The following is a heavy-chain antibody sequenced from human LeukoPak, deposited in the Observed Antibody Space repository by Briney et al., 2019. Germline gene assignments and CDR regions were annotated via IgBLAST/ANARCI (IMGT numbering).Heavy chain of an antibody. J-gene: IGHJ4*02. Sequence: SETLSLTCSVSGGSFSSSSYYWGWIRQPPGKGLEWIGSISYSGSTFYNPSLKSRVTISVDTSKNQFSLKLSSVTAADTAVYYCARQKKNYYDSSGYSDYWGQGTLVTVSS. D-gene: IGHD3-22*01. V-gene: IGHV4-39*01. CDR3: ARQKKNYYDSSGYSDY. CDR2: ISYSGST. CDR1: GGSFSSSSYY.